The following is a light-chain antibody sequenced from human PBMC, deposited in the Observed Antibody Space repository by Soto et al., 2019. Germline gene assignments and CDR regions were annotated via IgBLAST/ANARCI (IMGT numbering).Light chain of an antibody. CDR1: QSISSN. V-gene: IGKV3-15*01. CDR2: GAT. Sequence: EIVSTQSPATLSVSPGEGATLSCRASQSISSNYLAWYQQKPGQAPRLLIYGATTRATGIPARFSGSGSGTEFTLTISSLQSEDSAVYYCQQYNDWPRTFGQGTKVDIK. CDR3: QQYNDWPRT. J-gene: IGKJ1*01.